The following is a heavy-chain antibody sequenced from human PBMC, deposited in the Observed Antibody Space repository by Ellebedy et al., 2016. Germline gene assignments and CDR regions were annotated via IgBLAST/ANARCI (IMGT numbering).Heavy chain of an antibody. D-gene: IGHD2-2*01. V-gene: IGHV1-8*01. Sequence: ASVKVSCXASGYTFTSYDINWVRQATGQGLEWMGWMNPNSGNTGYAQKFQGRVTMTRNTSISTAYMELSSLRSEDTAVYYCARRIGRGYCSSTSCSYFNYWGQGTLVTVSS. CDR1: GYTFTSYD. CDR3: ARRIGRGYCSSTSCSYFNY. J-gene: IGHJ4*02. CDR2: MNPNSGNT.